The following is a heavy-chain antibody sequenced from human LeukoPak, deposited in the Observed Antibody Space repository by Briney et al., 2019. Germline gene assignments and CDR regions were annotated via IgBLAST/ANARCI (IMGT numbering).Heavy chain of an antibody. D-gene: IGHD6-19*01. CDR2: IYYTGST. CDR1: SGSLSTYY. J-gene: IGHJ5*02. CDR3: ARQGSGWSNWFDP. V-gene: IGHV4-59*08. Sequence: SETLSLTCTVSSGSLSTYYWSWIRQPPGKGLEWIGYIYYTGSTNCNPSLKSRVTISVDTSKNQFSLKLSSLTAADTAVYYCARQGSGWSNWFDPWGQGTLVTVSS.